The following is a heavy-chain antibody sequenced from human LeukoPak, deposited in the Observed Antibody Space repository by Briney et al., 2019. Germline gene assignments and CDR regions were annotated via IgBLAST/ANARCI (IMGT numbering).Heavy chain of an antibody. CDR2: IIPIFGTA. D-gene: IGHD3-22*01. CDR3: ARDRDYYNSSGYYPPYNWFDP. J-gene: IGHJ5*02. CDR1: GGTFSSYA. Sequence: SVKVSCKASGGTFSSYAISWVRQAPGQGLEWMGGIIPIFGTANYAQKFQGRVTITADESTSTAYMELSSLRSEDTAVYYCARDRDYYNSSGYYPPYNWFDPWGQGTLVTVSS. V-gene: IGHV1-69*01.